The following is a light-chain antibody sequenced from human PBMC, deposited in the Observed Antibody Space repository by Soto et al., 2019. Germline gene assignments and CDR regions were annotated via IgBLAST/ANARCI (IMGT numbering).Light chain of an antibody. CDR3: QPYNNWPLT. CDR1: QSVSSN. V-gene: IGKV3-15*01. J-gene: IGKJ4*01. CDR2: GAS. Sequence: EIVMTQSPGTLSVSPGERATLSCRASQSVSSNHLAWYQQRPGQAPRLLIYGASTRATGVPTRFSGSRSGAEFTLTINSLQSEDFAVYYCQPYNNWPLTFGGGTKVDIK.